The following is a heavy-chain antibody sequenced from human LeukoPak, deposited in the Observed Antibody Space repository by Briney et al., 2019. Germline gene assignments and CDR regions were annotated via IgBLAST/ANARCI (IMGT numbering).Heavy chain of an antibody. Sequence: AETLSLTCTVSGGSISSSSYYWGWIRQPPGKGLEWIVSIYYSGSTYYNPSLKSRVTISVDTSKNQFSLKLSSVTAADTAVYYCASLAYCGGDCRNRGRIDYWGQGTLVTVLS. CDR3: ASLAYCGGDCRNRGRIDY. CDR2: IYYSGST. V-gene: IGHV4-39*01. J-gene: IGHJ4*02. D-gene: IGHD2-21*02. CDR1: GGSISSSSYY.